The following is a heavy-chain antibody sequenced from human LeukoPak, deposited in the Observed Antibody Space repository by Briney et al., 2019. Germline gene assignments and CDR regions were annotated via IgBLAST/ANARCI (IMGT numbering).Heavy chain of an antibody. V-gene: IGHV4-59*12. CDR3: ARDGGGWPDY. CDR2: ISYSGST. D-gene: IGHD6-19*01. Sequence: SETLSLTCTVSGGSIRSYYWSWIRQPPGKGLEWIGYISYSGSTYYNPSLKSRVTISVDTSKNQFSLKLSSVTAADTAVYYCARDGGGWPDYWGQGTLVTVSS. J-gene: IGHJ4*02. CDR1: GGSIRSYY.